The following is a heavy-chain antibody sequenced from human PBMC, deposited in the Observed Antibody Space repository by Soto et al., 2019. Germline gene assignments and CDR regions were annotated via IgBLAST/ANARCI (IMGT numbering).Heavy chain of an antibody. J-gene: IGHJ3*02. CDR1: GYTFTSYD. V-gene: IGHV1-8*01. D-gene: IGHD3-10*01. CDR2: MNPNSGNT. Sequence: QVQLVQSGAEVKKPGASVKVSCKASGYTFTSYDINWVRQATGQGLEWMGWMNPNSGNTGYAQKFQGRVTMTRNTSISTDYMEPSSLRSEDTAVDYCARGLPAMVRGEFDIWGQGTMVTVSS. CDR3: ARGLPAMVRGEFDI.